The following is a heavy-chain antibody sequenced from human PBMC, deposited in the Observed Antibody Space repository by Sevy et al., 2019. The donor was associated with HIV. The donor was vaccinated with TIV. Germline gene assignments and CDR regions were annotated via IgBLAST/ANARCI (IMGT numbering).Heavy chain of an antibody. CDR3: TTGKYSYAIDY. D-gene: IGHD5-18*01. CDR1: GFTFSNAW. J-gene: IGHJ4*02. CDR2: INSKTDGGTT. Sequence: GGSLRLSCAASGFTFSNAWMSWVRQAPGKGLEWVGRINSKTDGGTTDYAAPVKGRFTISRDDSKNTLYLQMNSLKTEDTAVYYCTTGKYSYAIDYWGQGTLVTVSS. V-gene: IGHV3-15*01.